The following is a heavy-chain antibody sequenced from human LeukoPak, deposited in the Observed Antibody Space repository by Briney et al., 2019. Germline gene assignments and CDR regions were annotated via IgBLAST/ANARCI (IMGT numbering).Heavy chain of an antibody. CDR1: GFTFSSYA. CDR3: ARSLSGWYLFDY. CDR2: ISGSGTST. J-gene: IGHJ4*02. V-gene: IGHV3-23*01. Sequence: PGGSLRLSCAASGFTFSSYAVSWVRQAPGKGLEWVSAISGSGTSTYYADSVKGRFTISRDNSKNTLYLQMNSLRAEDTAVYYCARSLSGWYLFDYWGQGTLVTVSS. D-gene: IGHD6-19*01.